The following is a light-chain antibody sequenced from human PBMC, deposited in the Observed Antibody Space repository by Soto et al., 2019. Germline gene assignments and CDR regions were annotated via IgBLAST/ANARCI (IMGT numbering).Light chain of an antibody. Sequence: DIHMAPASSALSASVGDKVTNTCRASQSISYLNWYQQKPGKAPKLLIYAASSLQSGVPSRFSGSGSGTHFTLTISSLQPEDFATYYCQQTYSTPLSFGGGTKVDIK. CDR3: QQTYSTPLS. CDR2: AAS. CDR1: QSISY. V-gene: IGKV1-39*01. J-gene: IGKJ4*01.